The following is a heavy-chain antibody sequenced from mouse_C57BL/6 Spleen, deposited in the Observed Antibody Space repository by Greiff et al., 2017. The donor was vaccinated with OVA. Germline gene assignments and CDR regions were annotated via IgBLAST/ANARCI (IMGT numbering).Heavy chain of an antibody. D-gene: IGHD3-1*01. CDR2: IYPGDGDT. Sequence: QVQLQQSGAELVKPGASVKISCKASGYAFSSYWVNWVKQRPGKGLEWIGQIYPGDGDTNYNGKFKGKATLTADKSSSTAYMQLSSLTSEDSAVYFCARQPSGYAMDYWGQGTSVTVSS. J-gene: IGHJ4*01. V-gene: IGHV1-80*01. CDR3: ARQPSGYAMDY. CDR1: GYAFSSYW.